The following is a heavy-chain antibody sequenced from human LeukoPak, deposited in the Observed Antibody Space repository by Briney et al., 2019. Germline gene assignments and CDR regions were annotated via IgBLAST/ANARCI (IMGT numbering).Heavy chain of an antibody. CDR1: GFTFSSKW. J-gene: IGHJ5*02. D-gene: IGHD6-13*01. CDR3: ARGGYTSSWFWNH. Sequence: GGSMRLSCAASGFTFSSKWMTWVRQAPGKGREWVANIKQDGSEEYYVDCVKGRFTVSRDNAQNSLYLQMSSLRAEETSVYYWARGGYTSSWFWNHWGQGTLVTVSS. V-gene: IGHV3-7*01. CDR2: IKQDGSEE.